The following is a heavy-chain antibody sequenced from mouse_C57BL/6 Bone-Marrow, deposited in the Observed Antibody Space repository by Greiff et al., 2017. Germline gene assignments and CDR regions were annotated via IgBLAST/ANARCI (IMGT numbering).Heavy chain of an antibody. Sequence: QVQLQQSGAELAKPGASVKLSCKASGYTFTSYWMHWVKQRPGQGLEWIGYINPSSGYTKYNQKFKDKATLTADTSSSTAYMQLSSLTYEESAVYYCESMERMDGYYWYFDVWGTGTTVTVSS. CDR1: GYTFTSYW. D-gene: IGHD2-3*01. CDR2: INPSSGYT. J-gene: IGHJ1*03. V-gene: IGHV1-7*01. CDR3: ESMERMDGYYWYFDV.